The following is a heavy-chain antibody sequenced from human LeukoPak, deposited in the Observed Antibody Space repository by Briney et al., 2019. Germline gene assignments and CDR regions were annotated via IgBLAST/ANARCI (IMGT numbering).Heavy chain of an antibody. Sequence: PSETLSLTCTVSGGSISSSSYYWGWIRQPPGKGLEWIGSIYYSGSTYYNPSLKSRVTISVDTSKNQFSLKLSSVTAADTAVYYCALRASSSSGYYYYMDVWGKGTTVTVSS. CDR1: GGSISSSSYY. CDR3: ALRASSSSGYYYYMDV. CDR2: IYYSGST. D-gene: IGHD6-6*01. V-gene: IGHV4-39*01. J-gene: IGHJ6*03.